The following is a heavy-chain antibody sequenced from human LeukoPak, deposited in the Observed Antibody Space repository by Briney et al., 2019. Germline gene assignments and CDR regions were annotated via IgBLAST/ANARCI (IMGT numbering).Heavy chain of an antibody. V-gene: IGHV4-59*08. Sequence: PSETLSLTCTVSGGSISSYYWSWIRQPPGKGLEWIGFIYYSGSTNYNPSLKSRVTISVDTSKNQFSLKLSSVTAADTAVYYCARGFDSGRKLNWFDPWGQGTLVTVSS. D-gene: IGHD1-26*01. J-gene: IGHJ5*02. CDR1: GGSISSYY. CDR2: IYYSGST. CDR3: ARGFDSGRKLNWFDP.